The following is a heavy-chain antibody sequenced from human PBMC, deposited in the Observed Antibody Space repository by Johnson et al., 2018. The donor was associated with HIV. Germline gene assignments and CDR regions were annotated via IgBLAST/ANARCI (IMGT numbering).Heavy chain of an antibody. V-gene: IGHV3-23*04. J-gene: IGHJ3*02. CDR1: GFTFSSYG. CDR3: ARRGNYLADAFDI. CDR2: ISGSGGST. Sequence: EVQLVESGGGLLQPGGSLRLSCAASGFTFSSYGLSWVRQAPGKGLEWVSAISGSGGSTFYADTMKGRFTISRDNSKSTLYLQMNSLRAEDTAVYYCARRGNYLADAFDIWGQGTMVTVSS. D-gene: IGHD1-7*01.